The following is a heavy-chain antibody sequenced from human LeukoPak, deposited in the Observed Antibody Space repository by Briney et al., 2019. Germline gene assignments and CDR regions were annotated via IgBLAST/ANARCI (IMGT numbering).Heavy chain of an antibody. CDR2: IYYSGTT. D-gene: IGHD1-26*01. V-gene: IGHV4-59*08. CDR3: ARPNGWELLLPFDY. J-gene: IGHJ4*02. Sequence: SETLSLTCTVSGGSISSYYWSWIRQPPGKGLEWIGYIYYSGTTNYNPSLKSRVTISVDTSKNQFSLKLSSVTAADTAVYYCARPNGWELLLPFDYWGQGTLVTVSS. CDR1: GGSISSYY.